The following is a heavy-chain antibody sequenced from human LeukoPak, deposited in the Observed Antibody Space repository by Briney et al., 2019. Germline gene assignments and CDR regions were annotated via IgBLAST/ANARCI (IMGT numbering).Heavy chain of an antibody. V-gene: IGHV3-49*04. CDR3: TSPRDAFDI. J-gene: IGHJ3*02. CDR2: IRSKAYGGTT. Sequence: PGGSLRLSCVASGFTFSSYAMSWVRQAPGKGLEWVGFIRSKAYGGTTEYAASVKGRFTISRDDSKSIAYLQMNSLKTEDTAVYYCTSPRDAFDIWGQGTMVTVSS. CDR1: GFTFSSYA.